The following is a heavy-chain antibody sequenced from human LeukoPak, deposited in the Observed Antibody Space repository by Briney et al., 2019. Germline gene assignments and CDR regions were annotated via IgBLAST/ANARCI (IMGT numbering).Heavy chain of an antibody. D-gene: IGHD1-1*01. Sequence: PSETLSLTCTVSGGSISSSSYYWGWIRQPPGKGLEWIGSIYYSGTTYYNPSLKSRVTISVDTSKSQFSLKLSSVNAADTAVYYCVKQYTDSWNGCFDRWGQGTLVTVSS. CDR1: GGSISSSSYY. V-gene: IGHV4-39*01. CDR2: IYYSGTT. CDR3: VKQYTDSWNGCFDR. J-gene: IGHJ5*02.